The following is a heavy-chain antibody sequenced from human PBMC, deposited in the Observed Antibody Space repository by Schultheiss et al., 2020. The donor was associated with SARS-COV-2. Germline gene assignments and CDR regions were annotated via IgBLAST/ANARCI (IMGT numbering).Heavy chain of an antibody. CDR1: GDSISSNIYF. J-gene: IGHJ6*03. Sequence: SETLSLTCTVSGDSISSNIYFWGWIRQPPGKGLEWIGSIYHSGSTYYNPSIKSRVTISVDTSRRQFSLRLTSVTAADTATYYCSRGRTSVIPSPVLGLGPLYFSYYMDVWGKGAAVTVSS. D-gene: IGHD6-19*01. V-gene: IGHV4-39*07. CDR2: IYHSGST. CDR3: SRGRTSVIPSPVLGLGPLYFSYYMDV.